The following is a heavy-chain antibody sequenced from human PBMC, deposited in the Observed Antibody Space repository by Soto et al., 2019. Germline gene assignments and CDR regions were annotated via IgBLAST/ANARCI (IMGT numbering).Heavy chain of an antibody. D-gene: IGHD3-22*01. V-gene: IGHV1-58*01. Sequence: GASVKVSCKASGFTFTSSAVQWVRQARGQRLEWIGWIVVGSGNTNYAQKFQERVTITRDMSTSTAYMELSSLRSEDTAVYYCAADYYDSSGYYYYFDYWGQGTLVTVSS. CDR1: GFTFTSSA. CDR3: AADYYDSSGYYYYFDY. J-gene: IGHJ4*02. CDR2: IVVGSGNT.